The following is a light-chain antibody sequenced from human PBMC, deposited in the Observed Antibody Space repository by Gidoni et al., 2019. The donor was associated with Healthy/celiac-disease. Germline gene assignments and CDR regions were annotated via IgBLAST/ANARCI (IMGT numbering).Light chain of an antibody. CDR1: NIGSKS. V-gene: IGLV3-21*02. J-gene: IGLJ3*02. CDR2: DDS. Sequence: SDVLTQPPSVSVAPGQTARITCGGNNIGSKSVHWYQQKPGQAPVLVVYDDSDRPSGIPERFSGSNSGNTATLTIRRVEAGDEADYYCQVWDSSSDSWVFGGGTKLTVL. CDR3: QVWDSSSDSWV.